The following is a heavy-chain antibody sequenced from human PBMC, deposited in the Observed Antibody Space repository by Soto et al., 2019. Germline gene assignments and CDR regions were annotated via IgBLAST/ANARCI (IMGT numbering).Heavy chain of an antibody. CDR3: ARKFHYDSGTNLFDPDY. D-gene: IGHD3-10*01. J-gene: IGHJ4*02. Sequence: QVQLVESGGGVVQPGRSLRLSCAASGFTFSNYAVHWVRQAPGKGLEWVAVISYDGGTKNYADSVKGRFTISRDNSRNTLSLQMNSLRVEDTAVYYCARKFHYDSGTNLFDPDYWGQGTLVTVSS. CDR2: ISYDGGTK. V-gene: IGHV3-30-3*01. CDR1: GFTFSNYA.